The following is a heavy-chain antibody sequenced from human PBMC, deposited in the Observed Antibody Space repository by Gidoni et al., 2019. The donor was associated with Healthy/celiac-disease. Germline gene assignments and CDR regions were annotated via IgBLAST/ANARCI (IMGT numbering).Heavy chain of an antibody. Sequence: EGQLLESGGGVVQPGGALRLSCTASGFTFRSYDMSWVRQAPGKGPEWVSAISGSGGSTYYADSVKCRFTISRDNSKNTLYLQRNSLRAEDTAVYYCAKAPSTQHYWGQGTLVTVSS. CDR2: ISGSGGST. CDR1: GFTFRSYD. J-gene: IGHJ4*02. V-gene: IGHV3-23*01. CDR3: AKAPSTQHY.